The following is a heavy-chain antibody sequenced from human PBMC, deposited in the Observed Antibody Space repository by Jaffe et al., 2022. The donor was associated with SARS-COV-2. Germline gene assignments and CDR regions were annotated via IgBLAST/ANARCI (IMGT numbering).Heavy chain of an antibody. V-gene: IGHV4-34*01. D-gene: IGHD2-2*03. CDR1: GGSFSGYY. J-gene: IGHJ6*02. CDR2: INHNANT. CDR3: ARKSQNGYCSRTDCSNYYYRGMDV. Sequence: QVQLQQWGAGLLKPSETLSLSCAVYGGSFSGYYWGWIRQPPGKGLEWIGEINHNANTNYNPSLKSRVTISLDTSKNQFSLKLTSVTAADTAMYYCARKSQNGYCSRTDCSNYYYRGMDVWGQGTTVTVSS.